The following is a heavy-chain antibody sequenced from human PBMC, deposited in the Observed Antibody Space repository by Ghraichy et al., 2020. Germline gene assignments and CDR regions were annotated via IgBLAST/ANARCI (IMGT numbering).Heavy chain of an antibody. CDR2: IYYSGAT. CDR3: ARDPPYCSGGTCYPQYYFDY. Sequence: SQTLSLTCTVSGASISSYYWSWIRQPPGKGLEYIGYIYYSGATNYSPSLKSRVTMSVDTSKNQFSLNLSSVTAADTAVYYCARDPPYCSGGTCYPQYYFDYWGQGTLVTVSS. J-gene: IGHJ4*02. CDR1: GASISSYY. D-gene: IGHD2-15*01. V-gene: IGHV4-59*01.